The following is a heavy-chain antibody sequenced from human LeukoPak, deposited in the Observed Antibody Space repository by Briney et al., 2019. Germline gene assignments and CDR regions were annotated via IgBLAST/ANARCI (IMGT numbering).Heavy chain of an antibody. Sequence: SETLSLTCAVYGGSFSGYYWSWIRQPPGKGLEWIGEINHSGSTNYNPSLKSRVTISVDTSKNQFSLKLSSVTAADTAVYYCARATGLYYDYVWGSYRSPYYFDCWGQGTLVTVSS. CDR3: ARATGLYYDYVWGSYRSPYYFDC. CDR2: INHSGST. J-gene: IGHJ4*02. CDR1: GGSFSGYY. D-gene: IGHD3-16*02. V-gene: IGHV4-34*01.